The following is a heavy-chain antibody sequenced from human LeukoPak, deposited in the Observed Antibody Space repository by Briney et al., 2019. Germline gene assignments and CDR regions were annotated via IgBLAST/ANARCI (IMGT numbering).Heavy chain of an antibody. CDR1: GGTISSYY. CDR3: ARHPFYHILTGYYISGAFDT. Sequence: PSESLSLTCTVSGGTISSYYWSWIRQPPRRGGERIGYIYTSGSTNYNPSLKSRVTISVDTSKNQFSLKLSSVTAADTAVYYCARHPFYHILTGYYISGAFDTWGQGTMVTVSS. CDR2: IYTSGST. J-gene: IGHJ3*02. D-gene: IGHD3-9*01. V-gene: IGHV4-4*09.